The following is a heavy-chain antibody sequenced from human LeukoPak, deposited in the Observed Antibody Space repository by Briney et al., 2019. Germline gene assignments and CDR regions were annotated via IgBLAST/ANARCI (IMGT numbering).Heavy chain of an antibody. CDR2: INPNSGGT. D-gene: IGHD6-19*01. Sequence: GASVNVSCKASVYTFTGYYMHWVRQAPGQGLEWMGWINPNSGGTNYAQKFQGRVTMTRDTSISTAYMELSRLRSDDTAVYYCAREVAGWSPTDYWGQGTPVTVSS. CDR1: VYTFTGYY. V-gene: IGHV1-2*02. CDR3: AREVAGWSPTDY. J-gene: IGHJ4*02.